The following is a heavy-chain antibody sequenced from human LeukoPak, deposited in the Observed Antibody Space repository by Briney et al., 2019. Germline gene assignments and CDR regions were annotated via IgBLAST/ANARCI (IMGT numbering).Heavy chain of an antibody. D-gene: IGHD3-10*01. CDR3: ARGYYGSGSHCCHMDV. CDR1: VGSFSGYY. CDR2: INHSGST. Sequence: NPSETLSLTCAVYVGSFSGYYWSWLRQPPGKGLEWIGEINHSGSTNYNSSLKSRVTISVDTSKNQFSLKLSSVTAADTAVYYCARGYYGSGSHCCHMDVWGKGTTITVS. V-gene: IGHV4-34*01. J-gene: IGHJ6*03.